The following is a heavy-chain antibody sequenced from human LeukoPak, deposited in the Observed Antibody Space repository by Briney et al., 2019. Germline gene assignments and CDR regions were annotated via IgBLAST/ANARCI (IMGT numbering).Heavy chain of an antibody. CDR2: ISGSGGST. V-gene: IGHV3-23*01. D-gene: IGHD3-22*01. CDR3: ANLSIAYYYDSSGYFDY. J-gene: IGHJ4*02. CDR1: GFTFSIYA. Sequence: GVSLRLSCAPSGFTFSIYAMSWLRQSPGKGREWVSAISGSGGSTYYADSVKGRFTISRDNSKNTLYLQMTSLRAEDTAVYYCANLSIAYYYDSSGYFDYWGQGTLVTVSS.